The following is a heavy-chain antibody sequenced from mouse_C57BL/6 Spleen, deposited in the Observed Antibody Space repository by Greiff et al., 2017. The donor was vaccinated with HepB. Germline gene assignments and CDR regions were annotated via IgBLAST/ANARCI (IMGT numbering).Heavy chain of an antibody. CDR3: TRRCITTVPFDY. CDR1: GYTFTDYE. D-gene: IGHD1-1*01. Sequence: QVQLQQPGAELVRPGASVTLSCQASGYTFTDYEMHWVKQTPVHGLEWIGAIDTEIGGTAYNQKFKGKAILTADKSYSTAYMELRSLTSEDSAVYYCTRRCITTVPFDYWGQGTTLTVSS. CDR2: IDTEIGGT. J-gene: IGHJ2*01. V-gene: IGHV1-15*01.